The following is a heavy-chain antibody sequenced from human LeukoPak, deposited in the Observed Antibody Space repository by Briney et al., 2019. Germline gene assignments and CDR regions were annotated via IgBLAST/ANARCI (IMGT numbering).Heavy chain of an antibody. D-gene: IGHD3-10*01. J-gene: IGHJ4*02. Sequence: SETLSLTCTVSGGSISSYYWSWIRQPPGKGLEWIGYIYYSGSTNYNPSLKSRVTISVDTSKNQFSLKLSSVTAADTAVYYCARVSLHGSGSLIYFDYWGQGTLVTVSS. CDR2: IYYSGST. CDR3: ARVSLHGSGSLIYFDY. V-gene: IGHV4-59*01. CDR1: GGSISSYY.